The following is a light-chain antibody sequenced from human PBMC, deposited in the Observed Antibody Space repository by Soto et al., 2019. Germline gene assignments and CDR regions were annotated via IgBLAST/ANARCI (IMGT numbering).Light chain of an antibody. Sequence: QSVLTQPPSVSGTPAQRVTISCSGSSSNIGSNSVNWYHQLPGTAPRLLIYSNNQRPSGVPDRFSGSKSGTSASLAISGLQYEDEADYYCATWDDSLNAYVFGFGTKLTVL. CDR3: ATWDDSLNAYV. J-gene: IGLJ1*01. CDR2: SNN. CDR1: SSNIGSNS. V-gene: IGLV1-44*01.